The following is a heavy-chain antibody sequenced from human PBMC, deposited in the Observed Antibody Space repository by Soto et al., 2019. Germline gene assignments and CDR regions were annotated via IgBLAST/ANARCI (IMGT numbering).Heavy chain of an antibody. CDR2: IKSKTDGGTT. Sequence: EVQLVESGGGLVKPGGSLRLSCAASGFTFSNAWMNWVRQAPGKGLEWVGRIKSKTDGGTTDYAAPVKGRFTISRDDSKNTLYLQMNSLKTEDTAVYYFTTDLSFGYSYGYDWYFDLWGRGTLVTVSS. V-gene: IGHV3-15*07. CDR1: GFTFSNAW. CDR3: TTDLSFGYSYGYDWYFDL. D-gene: IGHD5-18*01. J-gene: IGHJ2*01.